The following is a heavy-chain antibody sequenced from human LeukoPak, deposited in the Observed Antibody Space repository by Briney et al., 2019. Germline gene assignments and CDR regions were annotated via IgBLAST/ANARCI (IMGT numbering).Heavy chain of an antibody. V-gene: IGHV4-61*02. Sequence: SHTLSLTCTVSGGSISSGSYYWSWIRQPAGKGLEWIGRMYSSGSTNYNPSLKSRVTISVDTSKNQFSLKLSSVTAADTAVYYCARGTVGRTYCGGDCYSPIDYWGQGSLVTVSS. CDR3: ARGTVGRTYCGGDCYSPIDY. CDR1: GGSISSGSYY. J-gene: IGHJ4*02. D-gene: IGHD2-21*01. CDR2: MYSSGST.